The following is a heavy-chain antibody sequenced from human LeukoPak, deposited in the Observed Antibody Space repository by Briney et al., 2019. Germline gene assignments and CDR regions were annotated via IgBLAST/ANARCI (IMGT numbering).Heavy chain of an antibody. CDR2: INHSGST. J-gene: IGHJ2*01. V-gene: IGHV4-34*01. CDR3: ARFFDGYTYNWYFDL. CDR1: GGSFSDYY. D-gene: IGHD5-24*01. Sequence: PSETLSLTCAVYGGSFSDYYWSWIRQPPGKGLEYIGEINHSGSTNYNPSLKSRVTISVDTSKNQFSLKLSSVPAADTAVYYCARFFDGYTYNWYFDLWGRGTLVTVSS.